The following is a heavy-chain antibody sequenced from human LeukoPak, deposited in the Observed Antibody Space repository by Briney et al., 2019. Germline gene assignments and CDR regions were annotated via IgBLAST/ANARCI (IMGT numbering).Heavy chain of an antibody. CDR3: ARVGVDDYVWGSYRYPFDY. Sequence: ASVKVSCKASGYTFTSYAMNWVRQAPGQGLEWMGWINPNSGGTNYAQKFQGRVTMTRDTSISTAYMELSRLRSDDTAVYYCARVGVDDYVWGSYRYPFDYWGQRTLVTVSS. CDR2: INPNSGGT. J-gene: IGHJ4*02. CDR1: GYTFTSYA. D-gene: IGHD3-16*02. V-gene: IGHV1-2*02.